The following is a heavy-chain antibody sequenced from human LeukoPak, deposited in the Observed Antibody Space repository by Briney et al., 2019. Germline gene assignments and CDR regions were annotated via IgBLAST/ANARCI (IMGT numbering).Heavy chain of an antibody. CDR1: GGSISSSSYY. CDR3: AREARGSELVGAALYYYYYGMDV. D-gene: IGHD1-26*01. V-gene: IGHV4-39*02. Sequence: PSETLSLTCTVSGGSISSSSYYWGWIRQPPGKGLEWIGSIYYSGSTYYNPSLKSRVTISVDTSKNQFSLKLSSVTAADTAVYYCAREARGSELVGAALYYYYYGMDVWGQGTTVTVSS. CDR2: IYYSGST. J-gene: IGHJ6*02.